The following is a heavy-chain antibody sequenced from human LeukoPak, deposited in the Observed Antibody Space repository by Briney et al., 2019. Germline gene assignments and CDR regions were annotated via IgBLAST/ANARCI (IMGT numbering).Heavy chain of an antibody. D-gene: IGHD4-11*01. CDR2: ISFDGNND. CDR1: GFTFSSYA. Sequence: GRSLRLSCAASGFTFSSYAMHWVRQAPGKGLEWAAFISFDGNNDHYADSVKGRFTISRDNSKNTLYMQMNSLRAGDTAVYYCARGLSNYYFDYWGQGTLVTVSS. CDR3: ARGLSNYYFDY. V-gene: IGHV3-30-3*01. J-gene: IGHJ4*02.